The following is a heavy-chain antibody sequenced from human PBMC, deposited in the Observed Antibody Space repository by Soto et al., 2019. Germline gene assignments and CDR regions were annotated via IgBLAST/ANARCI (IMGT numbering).Heavy chain of an antibody. Sequence: GESLKISCKGSGYSFAGYWITWVRQKPGKGLEWMGRIDPSDSQTYYSPSFRGHVTISATKSITTVFLQWSSLRASDTAMYFCSRQIYDSDTGPNFQYYFDSWGQGTPVTVSS. CDR3: SRQIYDSDTGPNFQYYFDS. CDR1: GYSFAGYW. J-gene: IGHJ4*02. V-gene: IGHV5-10-1*01. CDR2: IDPSDSQT. D-gene: IGHD3-22*01.